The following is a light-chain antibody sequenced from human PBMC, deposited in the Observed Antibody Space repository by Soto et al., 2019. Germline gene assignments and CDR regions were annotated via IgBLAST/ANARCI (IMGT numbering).Light chain of an antibody. V-gene: IGKV1-27*01. J-gene: IGKJ4*01. CDR1: QDINIY. CDR2: AAS. Sequence: DIQMTQSPSSLSASVGDRVTITCRAGQDINIYLAWYQQKPGKVPKLLISAASTLQSGVPSRFSGSGSGTDFTLTISRLQPEDVATYHSQKYVGALLTFGRGTKVQIK. CDR3: QKYVGALLT.